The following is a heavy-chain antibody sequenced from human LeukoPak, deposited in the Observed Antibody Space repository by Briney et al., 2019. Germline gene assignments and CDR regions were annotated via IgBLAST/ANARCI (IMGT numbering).Heavy chain of an antibody. CDR2: ISGSGGST. J-gene: IGHJ4*02. CDR3: AKGITNYYGSGSYSPSDY. Sequence: GGSLRLSCAASGFTFSSYEMNWVRQAPGKGLEWVSAISGSGGSTYYADSVKGRFTISRDNSKNTLYLQMNSLRAEDTAVYYFAKGITNYYGSGSYSPSDYWGQGTLVTVSS. D-gene: IGHD3-10*01. V-gene: IGHV3-23*01. CDR1: GFTFSSYE.